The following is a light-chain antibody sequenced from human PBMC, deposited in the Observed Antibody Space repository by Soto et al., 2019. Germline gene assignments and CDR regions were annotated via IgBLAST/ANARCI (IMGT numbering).Light chain of an antibody. CDR1: QSIGSW. J-gene: IGKJ4*01. V-gene: IGKV1-5*03. CDR2: KAS. CDR3: QQYNSYSLT. Sequence: DIQMTQSPSTLSASVGDRVTITCRASQSIGSWLAWYQQKPGKAPNLLIYKASSLESGVPSRFSGSGSGTEFTLTISSLQPDDFATYYCQQYNSYSLTFGGGTNVEIK.